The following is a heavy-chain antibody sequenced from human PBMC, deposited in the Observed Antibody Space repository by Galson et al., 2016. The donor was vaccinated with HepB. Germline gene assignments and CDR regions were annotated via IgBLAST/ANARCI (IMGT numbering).Heavy chain of an antibody. CDR3: IRASSSSGYWYFDL. CDR2: TRNKARSYTT. Sequence: LSLSCAVSGFMFSDHYMDWVRQAPGKGLEWVARTRNKARSYTTEYAASVKGRFTISRGDSQNSVYLQMNSLNTEDTALYYCIRASSSSGYWYFDLWGRGTLVTVSS. CDR1: GFMFSDHY. V-gene: IGHV3-72*01. D-gene: IGHD6-6*01. J-gene: IGHJ2*01.